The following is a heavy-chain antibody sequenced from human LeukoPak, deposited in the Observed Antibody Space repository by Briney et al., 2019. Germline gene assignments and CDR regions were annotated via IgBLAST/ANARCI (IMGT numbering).Heavy chain of an antibody. CDR2: ISSSGSTI. V-gene: IGHV3-11*01. J-gene: IGHJ3*02. Sequence: GGSLRLSCAASGFTLSDYYMSWIRQAPGKGLGWVSYISSSGSTIYYADSVKGRFTISRDNAKNSLYLQMNSLRAEDTAVYYCARNLPNYYDSSGYFANGAFDIWGQGTMVTVSS. CDR1: GFTLSDYY. D-gene: IGHD3-22*01. CDR3: ARNLPNYYDSSGYFANGAFDI.